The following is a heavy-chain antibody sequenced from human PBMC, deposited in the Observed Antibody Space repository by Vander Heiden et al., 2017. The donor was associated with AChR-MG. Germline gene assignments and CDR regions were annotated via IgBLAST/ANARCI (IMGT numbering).Heavy chain of an antibody. CDR2: INSDGSST. Sequence: EVQLVESGGGLVQPGGSLRLSCAASGFTFSSYWMHWVRQAPGKGLVWVSRINSDGSSTSYADSVKGRFTISRDNAKNTLYLQMNSLRAEDTAVYYCARAYCGGDCYSYYYYGMDVWGQGPTVTVSS. CDR1: GFTFSSYW. CDR3: ARAYCGGDCYSYYYYGMDV. D-gene: IGHD2-21*02. V-gene: IGHV3-74*01. J-gene: IGHJ6*02.